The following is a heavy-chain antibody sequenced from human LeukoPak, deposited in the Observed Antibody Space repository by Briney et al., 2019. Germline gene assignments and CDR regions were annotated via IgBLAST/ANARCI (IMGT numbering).Heavy chain of an antibody. CDR1: GGTFSSYA. V-gene: IGHV1-69*05. CDR3: ARDMFPQHTPTDY. CDR2: IIPIFGTA. J-gene: IGHJ4*02. D-gene: IGHD3-10*02. Sequence: SVKVSCKASGGTFSSYAISWVRQAPGQGLEWMGGIIPIFGTANYAQKFQGRVTITTDESTSTAYMELSSLRSEDTAVYYCARDMFPQHTPTDYWGQGTLVTVSS.